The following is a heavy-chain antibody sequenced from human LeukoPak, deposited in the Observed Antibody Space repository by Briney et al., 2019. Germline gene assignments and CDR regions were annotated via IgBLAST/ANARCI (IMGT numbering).Heavy chain of an antibody. CDR3: ARGPYCSGGTCYSQYFDY. Sequence: ASVKVSCKASGYTFTSCGISWVRQAPGQGLEWMGWISGYNGNTHYAQKLQGRVTMTTDTSTSTAYMELRSLRSDDTAVYYCARGPYCSGGTCYSQYFDYWGQGTLVTVSS. V-gene: IGHV1-18*01. D-gene: IGHD2-15*01. CDR1: GYTFTSCG. J-gene: IGHJ4*02. CDR2: ISGYNGNT.